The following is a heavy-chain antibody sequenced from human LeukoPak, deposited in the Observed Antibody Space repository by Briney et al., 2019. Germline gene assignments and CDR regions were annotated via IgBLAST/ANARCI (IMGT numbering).Heavy chain of an antibody. CDR1: DASITSAVYS. Sequence: PSETLSLTCTVSDASITSAVYSWSWIRQPPGQGLEWIGYIYYSGNIYYNPSLKSRVIISLDRSKNQFSLKVSSVTAADTAVYYCARSQSGYDNGSADYFYYYMDVWGKGTTVTVSS. CDR3: ARSQSGYDNGSADYFYYYMDV. V-gene: IGHV4-30-2*01. CDR2: IYYSGNI. D-gene: IGHD5-12*01. J-gene: IGHJ6*03.